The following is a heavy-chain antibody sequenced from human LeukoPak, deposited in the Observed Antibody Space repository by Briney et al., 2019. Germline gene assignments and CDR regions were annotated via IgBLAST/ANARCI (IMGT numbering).Heavy chain of an antibody. CDR1: GVSITSYH. J-gene: IGHJ5*02. CDR3: ARGQLGSGMDDP. Sequence: SETLSLTCTVTGVSITSYHWSWTRQPPGKGLEWIGYISYSGSANYNPSLKSRATILLDTSKNQFSLRLTSVTPADTAVYYCARGQLGSGMDDPWGQGTLVTVSS. V-gene: IGHV4-59*01. CDR2: ISYSGSA. D-gene: IGHD3-10*01.